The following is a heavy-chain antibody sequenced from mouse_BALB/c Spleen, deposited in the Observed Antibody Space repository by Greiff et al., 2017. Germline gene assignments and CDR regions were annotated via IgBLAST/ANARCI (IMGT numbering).Heavy chain of an antibody. Sequence: EVQLVESGGGLVQPGGSLKLSCAASGFTFSSYTMSWVRQTPEKRLEWVAYISNGGGSTYYPDTVKGRFTISRDNAKNTLYLQMSSLKSEDTAMYYCASPIYYDSAWFAYWGQGTLVTVSA. CDR2: ISNGGGST. CDR3: ASPIYYDSAWFAY. CDR1: GFTFSSYT. D-gene: IGHD2-4*01. J-gene: IGHJ3*01. V-gene: IGHV5-12-2*01.